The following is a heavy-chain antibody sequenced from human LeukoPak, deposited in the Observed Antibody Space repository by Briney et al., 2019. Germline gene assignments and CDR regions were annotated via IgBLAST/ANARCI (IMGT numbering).Heavy chain of an antibody. CDR2: ISSSSSYI. D-gene: IGHD2-15*01. V-gene: IGHV3-21*01. CDR3: AKAPWGCSGGSCYSLGFDP. J-gene: IGHJ5*02. Sequence: GGSLRLSCAASGFTFSSYSMNWVRQAPGKGLEWVSSISSSSSYIYYADSVKGRFTISSDNAKNSLYLQMNSLRAEDTAVYYCAKAPWGCSGGSCYSLGFDPWGQGTLVTVSS. CDR1: GFTFSSYS.